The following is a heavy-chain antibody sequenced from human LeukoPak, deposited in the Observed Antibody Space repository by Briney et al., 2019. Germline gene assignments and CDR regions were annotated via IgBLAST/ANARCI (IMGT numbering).Heavy chain of an antibody. CDR2: IIPILGIA. D-gene: IGHD6-13*01. CDR3: ARDPQGGAAAGNSHYGMDV. Sequence: GASVKVSCKASGYTFTSYAISWVRQAPGQGLEWMGRIIPILGIANYAQKFQGRVTITADKSTSTAYMELSSLRSEDTAVYYCARDPQGGAAAGNSHYGMDVWGQGTTVTVSS. CDR1: GYTFTSYA. V-gene: IGHV1-69*04. J-gene: IGHJ6*02.